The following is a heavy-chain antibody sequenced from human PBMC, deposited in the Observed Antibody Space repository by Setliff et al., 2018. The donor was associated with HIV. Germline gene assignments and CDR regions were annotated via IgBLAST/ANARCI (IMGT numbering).Heavy chain of an antibody. Sequence: SETLSLTCNVSGDSIKDYYWSRIRQPPGKGLEWLGYMSFSANSNYNPSLKNRITISIDTSKNQFSLRLKSVTAADAAIYYCARGAGAFGAKLDSWGQGSRVTVS. D-gene: IGHD3-10*01. V-gene: IGHV4-59*01. CDR1: GDSIKDYY. CDR2: MSFSANS. CDR3: ARGAGAFGAKLDS. J-gene: IGHJ4*02.